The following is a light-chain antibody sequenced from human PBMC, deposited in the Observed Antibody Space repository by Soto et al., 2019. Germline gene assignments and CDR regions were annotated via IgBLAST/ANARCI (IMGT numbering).Light chain of an antibody. Sequence: WTQSPGTLSMSPGERATISCRASQSISSNYLAWYQHKPGQAPRLLIYCASSRATGIPHRFSGSGSGTDFNLTISRLEPEDFGVFYCQQYGNSPPYTFGQGTRLEIK. CDR2: CAS. CDR1: QSISSNY. CDR3: QQYGNSPPYT. J-gene: IGKJ2*01. V-gene: IGKV3-20*01.